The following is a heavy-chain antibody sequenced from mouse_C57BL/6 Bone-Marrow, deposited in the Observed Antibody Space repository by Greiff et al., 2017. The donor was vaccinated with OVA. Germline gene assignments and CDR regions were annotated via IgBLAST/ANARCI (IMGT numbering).Heavy chain of an antibody. V-gene: IGHV7-1*01. D-gene: IGHD1-1*01. CDR2: SRNKANDYTT. CDR3: ARDALLYYFDY. J-gene: IGHJ2*01. CDR1: GFTFSDFY. Sequence: EVKLMESGGGLVQSGRSLRLSCATSGFTFSDFYMEWVRQAPGKGLEWIAASRNKANDYTTEYSASMKGRFIVSRDTSQSILYLQMNALRAEDTAIYYCARDALLYYFDYWGQGTTLTVSS.